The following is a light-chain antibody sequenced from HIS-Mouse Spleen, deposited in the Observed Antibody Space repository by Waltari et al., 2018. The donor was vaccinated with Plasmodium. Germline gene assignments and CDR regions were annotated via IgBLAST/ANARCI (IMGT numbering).Light chain of an antibody. J-gene: IGLJ2*01. CDR2: EVS. CDR3: SSYAGSNNLV. Sequence: QSALTQPPSASGSPGQSVTLSCTATSSDVGGSNYVSWYQPHPGKAPNLMIYEVSKRPSGVPDRFSGSKSGNTASLTVSGLQAEDEADYYCSSYAGSNNLVFGGGTKLTVL. CDR1: SSDVGGSNY. V-gene: IGLV2-8*01.